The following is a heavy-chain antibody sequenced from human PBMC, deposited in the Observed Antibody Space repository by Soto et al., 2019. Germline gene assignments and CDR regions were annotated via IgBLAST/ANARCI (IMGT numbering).Heavy chain of an antibody. CDR2: IYSTENT. J-gene: IGHJ4*02. CDR1: GASVTSNSYS. Sequence: SDTLSLTSALSGASVTSNSYSWDWIRQSPGKGLEWIATIYSTENTYYHPSLLSRVTISVDTSMNEFSLRLSSVTAADTAVYYCARPDSSSWAAPFGSWGQGTLVTVS. V-gene: IGHV4-39*01. CDR3: ARPDSSSWAAPFGS. D-gene: IGHD6-13*01.